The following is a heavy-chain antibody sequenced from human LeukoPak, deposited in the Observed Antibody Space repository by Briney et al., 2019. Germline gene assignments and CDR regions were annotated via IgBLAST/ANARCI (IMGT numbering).Heavy chain of an antibody. J-gene: IGHJ5*02. CDR3: AXXHIVXVPAAXEAXFDP. CDR1: GGTFSSYA. V-gene: IGHV1-69*05. D-gene: IGHD2-2*01. Sequence: ASVKVSCKASGGTFSSYAISWMRQAPGQGLEWMGGIIPIFGTANYAQKFQGRVTITTDESTSTAYMELSSLRSEDTAVYYCAXXHIVXVPAAXEAXFDPWGQGTLVTVSS. CDR2: IIPIFGTA.